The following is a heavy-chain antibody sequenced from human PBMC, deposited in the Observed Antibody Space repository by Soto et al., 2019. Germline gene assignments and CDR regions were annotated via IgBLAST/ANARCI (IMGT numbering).Heavy chain of an antibody. D-gene: IGHD2-2*01. CDR1: GYTFTDYY. V-gene: IGHV1-2*02. J-gene: IGHJ6*02. CDR2: INPNSGGT. Sequence: QVHLVQSGAEVKKPGASVKVSCKASGYTFTDYYMHWVRQAPGQGLEWMGWINPNSGGTNYAQKFQGRVTMTRDTSISTAYMELTRLTSDDSAVYFCARVRCSSASCSYYFYGMDVWGQGTTVTVSS. CDR3: ARVRCSSASCSYYFYGMDV.